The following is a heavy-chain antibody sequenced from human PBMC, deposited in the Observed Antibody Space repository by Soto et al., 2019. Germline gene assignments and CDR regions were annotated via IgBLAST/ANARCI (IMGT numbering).Heavy chain of an antibody. CDR3: ARELGYCSSTSCYPPNDAFDI. CDR1: GGSISSSNW. V-gene: IGHV4-4*02. Sequence: SETLSLTCAVSGGSISSSNWWSWVRQPPGKGLEWIGEIYHSGSTNYNPSLKSRVTISVDKSKNQFSLKLSSVTAADTAVYYCARELGYCSSTSCYPPNDAFDIWGQGTMVTVSS. CDR2: IYHSGST. D-gene: IGHD2-2*01. J-gene: IGHJ3*02.